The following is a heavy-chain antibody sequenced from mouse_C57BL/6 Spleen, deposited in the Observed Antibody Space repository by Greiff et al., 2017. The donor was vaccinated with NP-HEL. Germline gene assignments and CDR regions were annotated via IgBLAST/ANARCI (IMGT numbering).Heavy chain of an antibody. D-gene: IGHD2-1*01. CDR3: ARGEIYYGNLGY. CDR1: GYTFTSYW. Sequence: VQLQQPGAELVRPGSSVKLSCKASGYTFTSYWMDWVKQRPGQGLEWIGNIYPSDSETHYNQKFKDKATLTVDKSSSTAYMQLSSLTSEDSAVYYCARGEIYYGNLGYWGQGTTLTVSS. J-gene: IGHJ2*01. CDR2: IYPSDSET. V-gene: IGHV1-61*01.